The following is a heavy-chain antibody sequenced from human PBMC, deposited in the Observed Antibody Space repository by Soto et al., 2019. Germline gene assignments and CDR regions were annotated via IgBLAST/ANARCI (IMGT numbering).Heavy chain of an antibody. V-gene: IGHV3-23*01. J-gene: IGHJ4*02. CDR2: SSGTGVNT. Sequence: EVQLLESGGGLVQPGGSLSLSCAGSGFTFSSFAMNWVRQAPGKGLEWVLASSGTGVNTYYADSVRGRFTVSRDNSKNTMFLQMNSLRAEDTAVYYCANVRGWGQGTLVTVSP. CDR3: ANVRG. D-gene: IGHD2-8*01. CDR1: GFTFSSFA.